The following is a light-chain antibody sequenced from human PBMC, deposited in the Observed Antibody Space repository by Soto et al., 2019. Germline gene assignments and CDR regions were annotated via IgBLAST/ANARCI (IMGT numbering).Light chain of an antibody. CDR2: GAS. CDR1: QGISSF. J-gene: IGKJ3*01. Sequence: IQLTQSPSSLSASVGDRVTITCRASQGISSFLAWYQQKPGKAPKLLIYGASTLQSGVPTRFSGSGSGTVFTLTIGSLQPEDFATYYCQQLKSFPIPFGPGTKVDIK. V-gene: IGKV1-9*01. CDR3: QQLKSFPIP.